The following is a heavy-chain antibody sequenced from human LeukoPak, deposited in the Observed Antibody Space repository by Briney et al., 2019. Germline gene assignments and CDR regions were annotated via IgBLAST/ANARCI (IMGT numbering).Heavy chain of an antibody. CDR2: ISYDGSNK. V-gene: IGHV3-30*18. D-gene: IGHD7-27*01. J-gene: IGHJ6*02. CDR1: GFTFSSYG. Sequence: PGGSLRLSCAASGFTFSSYGMHWVRQAPGKGLEWVAVISYDGSNKYYADSVKGRFTISRDNSKNTLYLQMNSLRAEDTAVYYCANGDVAYYYYGMDVWGQGTTVTVSS. CDR3: ANGDVAYYYYGMDV.